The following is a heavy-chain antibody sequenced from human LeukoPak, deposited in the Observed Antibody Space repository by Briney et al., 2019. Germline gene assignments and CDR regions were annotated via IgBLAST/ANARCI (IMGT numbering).Heavy chain of an antibody. V-gene: IGHV1-8*03. Sequence: GASVKVSCKASGYTFTSYDINWVRQATGQGLEWMGWMNPNSGNTGYAQKFQGRVTITRNTSISTAYMELSSLRSEDTAVYYCARRGPSYCSSTSCYLDVWGKGTTVTVSS. CDR3: ARRGPSYCSSTSCYLDV. CDR1: GYTFTSYD. J-gene: IGHJ6*04. CDR2: MNPNSGNT. D-gene: IGHD2-2*01.